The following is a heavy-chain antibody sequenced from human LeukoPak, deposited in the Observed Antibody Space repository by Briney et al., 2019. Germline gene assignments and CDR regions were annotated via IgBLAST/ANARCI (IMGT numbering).Heavy chain of an antibody. D-gene: IGHD2-2*01. V-gene: IGHV4-4*07. CDR3: ARYGGRGYCSSTSCYGGAFDI. J-gene: IGHJ3*02. CDR1: GGSISSYY. CDR2: IYTSGST. Sequence: SETLSLTCTVSGGSISSYYWSWIRQPAGKGLEWIGRIYTSGSTNYNPSLKSRVTISVDTSKNQFSLKLSSVTAADTAVYYCARYGGRGYCSSTSCYGGAFDIWGQGTMVTVSS.